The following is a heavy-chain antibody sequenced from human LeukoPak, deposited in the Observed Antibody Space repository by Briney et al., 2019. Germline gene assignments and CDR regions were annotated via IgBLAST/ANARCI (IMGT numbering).Heavy chain of an antibody. D-gene: IGHD6-13*01. V-gene: IGHV3-30*18. J-gene: IGHJ4*02. CDR1: EFTFSSYG. CDR2: ISYDGSNK. Sequence: GGSLRLSCAASEFTFSSYGMHWVRQAPGKGLEWVAVISYDGSNKYYADSVKGRFTVSRDNSKNTLYLQMNSLRAEDTAVYYCANDRGSSWVLDYWGQGTLVTVSS. CDR3: ANDRGSSWVLDY.